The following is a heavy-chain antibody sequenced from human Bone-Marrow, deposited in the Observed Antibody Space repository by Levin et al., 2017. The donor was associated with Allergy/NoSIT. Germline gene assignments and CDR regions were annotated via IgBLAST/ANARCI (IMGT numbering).Heavy chain of an antibody. V-gene: IGHV6-1*01. CDR1: GDSVSSKVAA. J-gene: IGHJ4*02. CDR2: TYYRSKWYD. CDR3: ARDNLFGEISGASEFDY. D-gene: IGHD3-10*02. Sequence: TSETLSLTCAISGDSVSSKVAAWNWIRQSPSRGLEWLGRTYYRSKWYDDYALSVKSRINISPDTSKNQFSLQLNSVTPEDTAVYYCARDNLFGEISGASEFDYWGQGTLVTVPS.